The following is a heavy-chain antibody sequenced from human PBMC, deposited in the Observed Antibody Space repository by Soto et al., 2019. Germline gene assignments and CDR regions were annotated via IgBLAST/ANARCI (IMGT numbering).Heavy chain of an antibody. CDR1: VGTFSSYA. Sequence: GASVKVSCKASVGTFSSYAISWVRQAPGQGLEWMGGIIPIFGTANYAQKFQGRVTITADESTSTAYMELSSLRSEDTAVYYCARGRSVAYYDFWSGYYYYGMDVWGQGTTVTVSS. D-gene: IGHD3-3*01. J-gene: IGHJ6*02. V-gene: IGHV1-69*13. CDR2: IIPIFGTA. CDR3: ARGRSVAYYDFWSGYYYYGMDV.